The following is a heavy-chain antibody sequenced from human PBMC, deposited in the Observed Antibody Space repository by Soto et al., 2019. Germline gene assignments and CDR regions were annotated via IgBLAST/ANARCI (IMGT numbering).Heavy chain of an antibody. Sequence: PGGSLRLSCAASGFTFSSYSMHWVRQAPGKGLEWVSSISSSSSYIYYADSVKGRFTISRDNAKNSLYLQMSSLRAEDTAVYYCARYDSSGYYWPYYYYGMDVWGQGTTVTVSS. V-gene: IGHV3-21*01. CDR3: ARYDSSGYYWPYYYYGMDV. J-gene: IGHJ6*02. D-gene: IGHD3-22*01. CDR2: ISSSSSYI. CDR1: GFTFSSYS.